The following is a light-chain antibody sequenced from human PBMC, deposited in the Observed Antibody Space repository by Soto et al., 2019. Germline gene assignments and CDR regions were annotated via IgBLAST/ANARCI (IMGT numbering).Light chain of an antibody. Sequence: IVLTQSQGTLSLSPADRACLPCRAGQSVRGSYLAWYQQKPGQAPRLLIYGASSRATGIPDRLSGSGSGTDFTLTISRLEPEDFATYYCQQANSFPLTFGGGTKVDIK. CDR1: QSVRGSY. CDR3: QQANSFPLT. V-gene: IGKV3-20*01. CDR2: GAS. J-gene: IGKJ4*01.